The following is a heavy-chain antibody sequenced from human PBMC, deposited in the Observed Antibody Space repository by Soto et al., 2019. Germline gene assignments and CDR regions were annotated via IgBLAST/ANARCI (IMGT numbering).Heavy chain of an antibody. CDR1: GGSISSSTYY. D-gene: IGHD7-27*01. J-gene: IGHJ4*02. CDR3: AKNWNWGSLVH. CDR2: FFIGGNT. Sequence: SEPLSLTCTVSGGSISSSTYYWGWMRQPPGKGLEWIASFFIGGNTYYNPSLKSRVTISVDTPKNQFSLKLSSVTAADTAVYYCAKNWNWGSLVHWGQGTLVTVSS. V-gene: IGHV4-39*01.